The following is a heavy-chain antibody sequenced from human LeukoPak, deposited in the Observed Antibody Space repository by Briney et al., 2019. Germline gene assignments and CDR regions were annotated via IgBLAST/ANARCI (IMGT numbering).Heavy chain of an antibody. D-gene: IGHD3-10*01. CDR1: GYTFTGYY. Sequence: ASVKVSCKASGYTFTGYYIHWVRQAPGQGLEWMGWINPNSGGTNYAQKFQGRVTMTRDTSISTAYMEVNSLRSDDTAMYYCARGRSYGSGSAGAFDIWGPGTVVTVSS. CDR2: INPNSGGT. J-gene: IGHJ3*02. V-gene: IGHV1-2*02. CDR3: ARGRSYGSGSAGAFDI.